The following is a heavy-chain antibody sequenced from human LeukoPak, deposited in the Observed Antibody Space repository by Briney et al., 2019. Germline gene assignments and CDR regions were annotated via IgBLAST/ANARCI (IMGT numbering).Heavy chain of an antibody. D-gene: IGHD3-3*01. CDR3: ARDSTYYDFRSGYLNWFDP. J-gene: IGHJ5*02. CDR2: IKQDGSEK. Sequence: GGSLRLSCAASRFTFNNYWMSWVRQAPGKGLEWVANIKQDGSEKYYVDSVKGRFTISRDNAKNSLYLQMNSLRAEDMAVYYCARDSTYYDFRSGYLNWFDPWGQGTLVTVSS. V-gene: IGHV3-7*01. CDR1: RFTFNNYW.